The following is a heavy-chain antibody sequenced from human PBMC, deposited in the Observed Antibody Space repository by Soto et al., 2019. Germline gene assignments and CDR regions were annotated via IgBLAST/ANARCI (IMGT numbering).Heavy chain of an antibody. CDR3: AGAPGYWSSTSWDYAYMDV. CDR2: ISSSGSTI. D-gene: IGHD2-2*03. Sequence: QVQLVESGGGLVKPGGSLRLSCAASGFTFSDYYMSWIRQAPGKGLEWVSYISSSGSTIYYADSVKGRFTISRDNAKNTLYLQMNSQIAEDRVVYYCAGAPGYWSSTSWDYAYMDVWGKGTTVTVSS. V-gene: IGHV3-11*01. J-gene: IGHJ6*03. CDR1: GFTFSDYY.